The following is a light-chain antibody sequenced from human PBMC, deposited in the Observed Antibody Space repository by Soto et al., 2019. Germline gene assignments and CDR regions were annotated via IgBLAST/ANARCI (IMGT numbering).Light chain of an antibody. CDR3: QQSYSTPTIA. V-gene: IGKV1-39*01. CDR1: QSISSY. J-gene: IGKJ5*01. CDR2: AAS. Sequence: DIQMTQSPSSLSASVGDRLTITCRASQSISSYLNWYQQKPGKAPKLXXXAASSLQSGVPSRFSGSGCGTEFFLPISSLQPDDFLAYYCQQSYSTPTIAFGQGTRLEIK.